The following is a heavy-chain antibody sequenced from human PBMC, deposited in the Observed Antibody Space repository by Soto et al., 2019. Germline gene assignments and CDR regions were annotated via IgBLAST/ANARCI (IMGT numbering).Heavy chain of an antibody. CDR2: ISAYNGNT. CDR1: GYTFTSYG. Sequence: ASVKVSCKASGYTFTSYGISWVRQAPGQGLEWMGWISAYNGNTNYAQKLQDRVTMTTDTSTSTAYMELRSLRSDDTAVYYCARDGAVYYDILSIPGPWGQGTLVTVSS. CDR3: ARDGAVYYDILSIPGP. J-gene: IGHJ5*02. D-gene: IGHD3-9*01. V-gene: IGHV1-18*01.